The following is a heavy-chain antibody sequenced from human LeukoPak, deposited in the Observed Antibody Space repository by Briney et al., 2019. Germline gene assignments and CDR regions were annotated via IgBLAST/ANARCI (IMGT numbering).Heavy chain of an antibody. CDR1: GYTFTSYD. CDR2: IWSDGSNK. J-gene: IGHJ4*02. D-gene: IGHD2-21*02. Sequence: GGSLRLSCAASGYTFTSYDMHWVRQAPGKGLEWVAVIWSDGSNKYYADSVKGRFTISRDTSKKTMYLQMNSLRAEDTAVYYCARAHVVVTATFDYWGQGTLVTVSS. V-gene: IGHV3-33*01. CDR3: ARAHVVVTATFDY.